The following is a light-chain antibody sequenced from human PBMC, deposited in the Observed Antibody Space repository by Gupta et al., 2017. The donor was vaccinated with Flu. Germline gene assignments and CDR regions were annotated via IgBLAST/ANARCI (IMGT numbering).Light chain of an antibody. V-gene: IGLV3-25*03. CDR1: GFPDQY. CDR3: QSTYCSATYAV. CDR2: KDT. J-gene: IGLJ3*02. Sequence: SSELTQPLSVSVSPGQTARITCCGAGFPDQYAYGYQQKPGQAPVLVIYKDTERPYGIPDRFHSSGSETTVTLTISGVQSEDEADYFCQSTYCSATYAVFGAGTKLTVL.